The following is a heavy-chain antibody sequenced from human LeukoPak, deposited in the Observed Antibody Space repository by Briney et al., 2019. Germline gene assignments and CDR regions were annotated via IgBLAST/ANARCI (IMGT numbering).Heavy chain of an antibody. D-gene: IGHD6-13*01. CDR3: ARHGFSSWYKIRSYNWFDP. CDR2: INHSGST. J-gene: IGHJ5*02. Sequence: SETLSLTCAVYGGSFSGYYWSWIRQPPGKGLEWIGEINHSGSTNYNPSLKSRVTISVDTSKNQFSLKLSSVTAADTAVYYCARHGFSSWYKIRSYNWFDPWGQGTLVTVSS. CDR1: GGSFSGYY. V-gene: IGHV4-34*01.